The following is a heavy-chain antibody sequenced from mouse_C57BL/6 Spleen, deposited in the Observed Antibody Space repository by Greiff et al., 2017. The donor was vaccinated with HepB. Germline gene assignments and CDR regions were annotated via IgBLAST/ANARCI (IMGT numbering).Heavy chain of an antibody. CDR1: GYTFTSYT. V-gene: IGHV1-4*01. CDR3: ARGYGYGAMDY. CDR2: INPSSGYT. D-gene: IGHD2-2*01. J-gene: IGHJ4*01. Sequence: QVHVKQSGAELARPGASVKMSCKASGYTFTSYTMHWVKQRPGQGLEWIGYINPSSGYTKYNQKFKDKATLTADKSSSTAYMQLSSLTSEDSAVYYCARGYGYGAMDYWGQGTSVTVSS.